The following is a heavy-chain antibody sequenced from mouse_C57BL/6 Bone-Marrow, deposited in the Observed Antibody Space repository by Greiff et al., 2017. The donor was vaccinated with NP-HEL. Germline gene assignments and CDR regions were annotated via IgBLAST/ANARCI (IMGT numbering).Heavy chain of an antibody. J-gene: IGHJ3*01. CDR3: ARYYYSNPAWFAY. Sequence: VQLQQSGAELARPGASVKLSCKASGYTFTSYGISWVKQRTGQGLEWIGEIYPRSGNTYYNEKFKGKATLTADKSSSTAYMELRSLTSEDSAVYFCARYYYSNPAWFAYWGQGTLVTVSA. CDR2: IYPRSGNT. CDR1: GYTFTSYG. V-gene: IGHV1-81*01. D-gene: IGHD2-5*01.